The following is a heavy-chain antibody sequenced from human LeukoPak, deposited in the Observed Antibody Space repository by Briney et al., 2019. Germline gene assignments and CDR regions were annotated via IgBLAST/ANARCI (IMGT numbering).Heavy chain of an antibody. V-gene: IGHV4-30-4*01. D-gene: IGHD3-22*01. CDR1: GGSISSGDYY. CDR2: IYYSGST. Sequence: PSETLSLTCTVSGGSISSGDYYWSWIRQPPGKGLEWIGYIYYSGSTYYNPSLKSRVTISVDTSKNQFSLNLSSVTAADTAVYYCAREKTYYYDSSGYCCSWGQGTLVTVSS. CDR3: AREKTYYYDSSGYCCS. J-gene: IGHJ5*02.